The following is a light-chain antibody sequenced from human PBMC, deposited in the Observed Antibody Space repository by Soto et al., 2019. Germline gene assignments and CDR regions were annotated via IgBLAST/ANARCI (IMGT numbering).Light chain of an antibody. Sequence: EIQMTESPSTLPASVGDRVTIPCRASQSISSWLAWYQQKPGKAPKLLIYEASSLESGVPSRFSGSGSGTEFTLTISSLQPDDFATYYCQQYSSYPWTFGQGTKVDIK. V-gene: IGKV1-5*03. CDR1: QSISSW. CDR3: QQYSSYPWT. J-gene: IGKJ1*01. CDR2: EAS.